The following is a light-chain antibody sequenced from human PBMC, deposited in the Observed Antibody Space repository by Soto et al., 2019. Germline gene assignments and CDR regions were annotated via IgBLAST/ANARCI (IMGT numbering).Light chain of an antibody. CDR3: SSKTSSSSPVV. Sequence: QSALTQPASVSGSPGQSITISCTGSTSDVGAYNYVSWYKHHPGQAPQLMIYEVSNRPSGVSNRFSGSKSGNTASLTISGLQADDEGDYYCSSKTSSSSPVVFGTGTKLNVL. CDR1: TSDVGAYNY. V-gene: IGLV2-14*01. CDR2: EVS. J-gene: IGLJ1*01.